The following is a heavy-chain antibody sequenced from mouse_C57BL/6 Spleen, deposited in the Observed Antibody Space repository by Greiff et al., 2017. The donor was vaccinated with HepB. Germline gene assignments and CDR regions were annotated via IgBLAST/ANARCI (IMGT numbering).Heavy chain of an antibody. CDR2: INPNNGGT. V-gene: IGHV1-22*01. CDR1: GYTFTDYN. CDR3: ARESGPLAY. D-gene: IGHD4-1*01. J-gene: IGHJ3*01. Sequence: EVQRVESGPELVKPGASVKMSCKASGYTFTDYNMHWVKQSHGKSLEWIGYINPNNGGTSYNQKFKGKATLTVNKSSSTAYMELRSLTSEDSAVYYCARESGPLAYWGQGTLVTVSA.